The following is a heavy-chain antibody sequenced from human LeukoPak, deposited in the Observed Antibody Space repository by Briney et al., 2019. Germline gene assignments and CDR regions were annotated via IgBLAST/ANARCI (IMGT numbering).Heavy chain of an antibody. CDR3: ARGYCSGGTCYLVENWFDP. CDR1: GYTFTGYY. Sequence: ASVKVSCKASGYTFTGYYMHWVRQAPGQGLEWMGRTNPNSGGTNYAQKFQGRVTMTRDTSISTAYMELTNLRSDDTAVYYCARGYCSGGTCYLVENWFDPWGQGTLVAVSS. D-gene: IGHD2-15*01. J-gene: IGHJ5*02. CDR2: TNPNSGGT. V-gene: IGHV1-2*06.